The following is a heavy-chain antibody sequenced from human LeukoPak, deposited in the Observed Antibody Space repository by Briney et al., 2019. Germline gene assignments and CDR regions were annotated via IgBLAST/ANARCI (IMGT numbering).Heavy chain of an antibody. J-gene: IGHJ4*02. CDR3: ARGPRVSRRIDY. CDR2: INHSGST. CDR1: GGSINSFNYY. Sequence: PSETLSLTCIVSGGSINSFNYYWSWIRQPPGKGLEWIGEINHSGSTNYNPSLKSRVTISVDTSKNQFSLKLSSVTAADTAVYYCARGPRVSRRIDYWGQGTLVTVSS. D-gene: IGHD3-10*01. V-gene: IGHV4-39*07.